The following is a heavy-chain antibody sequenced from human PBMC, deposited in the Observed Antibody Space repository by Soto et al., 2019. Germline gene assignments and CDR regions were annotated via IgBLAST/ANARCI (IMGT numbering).Heavy chain of an antibody. CDR3: ARQHLWFGSPYYFDY. CDR2: IYYSGST. V-gene: IGHV4-30-4*01. CDR1: GGSIRSGDYY. D-gene: IGHD3-10*01. J-gene: IGHJ4*02. Sequence: PSETLSLTCTVSGGSIRSGDYYWSWIRQPPGKGLEWIGYIYYSGSTYYNPSLKSRVTISVDTSKNQFSLKLISVTAADTAVYYCARQHLWFGSPYYFDYWGQGTLVTVSS.